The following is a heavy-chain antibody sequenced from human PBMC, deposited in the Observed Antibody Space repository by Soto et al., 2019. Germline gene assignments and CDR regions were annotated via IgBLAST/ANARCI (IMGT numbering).Heavy chain of an antibody. V-gene: IGHV3-23*01. CDR3: AKDRGAWIQLWPALDAFDI. D-gene: IGHD5-18*01. CDR2: IGGSGFNT. J-gene: IGHJ3*02. Sequence: GGSLRLSCAASGFTFSSYAMSWVRQAPGKGLEWVSAIGGSGFNTNYADSVKGRFTISRDNPKNTLSLQINTLRAEDTAVYYCAKDRGAWIQLWPALDAFDIWGQGTMVTVSS. CDR1: GFTFSSYA.